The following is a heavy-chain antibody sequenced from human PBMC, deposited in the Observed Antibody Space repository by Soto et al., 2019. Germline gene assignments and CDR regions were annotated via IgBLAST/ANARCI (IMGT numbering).Heavy chain of an antibody. CDR2: IWYDGSYK. V-gene: IGHV3-33*01. CDR1: GFTFSSYG. J-gene: IGHJ4*02. Sequence: QVQLVESGGGVVQPGRSLRLSCAASGFTFSSYGMHWVRQAPGKGLEWVTVIWYDGSYKYYADSVKGRFTISRDNSKNTLYMQMNSLRAGDTAVYYCARDLAGDIHAFDYWGQGTLVTVSS. D-gene: IGHD2-21*01. CDR3: ARDLAGDIHAFDY.